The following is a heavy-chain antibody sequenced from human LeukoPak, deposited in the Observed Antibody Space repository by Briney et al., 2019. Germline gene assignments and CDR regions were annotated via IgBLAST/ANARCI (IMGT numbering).Heavy chain of an antibody. CDR1: GGSFSGYY. J-gene: IGHJ6*04. CDR3: ARGDCSGGSCYSRSRTYGMDV. D-gene: IGHD2-15*01. Sequence: SETLSLTCAVYGGSFSGYYWSWIRQPPGKGLEWIGEINHRGSTNYNPSLKSRLTISVDTSKNQFSLKLSSVPAADTAVYYCARGDCSGGSCYSRSRTYGMDVWGKGTTVTVSS. V-gene: IGHV4-34*01. CDR2: INHRGST.